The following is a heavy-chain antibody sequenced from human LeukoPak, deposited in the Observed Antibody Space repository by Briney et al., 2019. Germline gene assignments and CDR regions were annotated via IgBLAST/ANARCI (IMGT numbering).Heavy chain of an antibody. CDR3: ARTIRSDSPIDP. D-gene: IGHD3-10*01. CDR1: GFTFSSYE. CDR2: IYPGDSDT. Sequence: GGSLRLSCAASGFTFSSYEMNWVRQAPGKGLEWMGIIYPGDSDTRYSPSFQGQVTISADKSISTAYLQWSSLKASDTAMYYCARTIRSDSPIDPWGQGTLVTVSS. J-gene: IGHJ5*02. V-gene: IGHV5-51*01.